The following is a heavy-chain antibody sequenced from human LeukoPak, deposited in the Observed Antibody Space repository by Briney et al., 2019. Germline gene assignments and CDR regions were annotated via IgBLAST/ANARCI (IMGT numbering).Heavy chain of an antibody. CDR1: GFPFSDYS. Sequence: GGSLRLSCAASGFPFSDYSMSWIRQAPGKGLEWVSYITTHTTIYYADSVKGRFTISRDNAKNSLYLQMNSLRAEDTAVYYCARDPAGYGDCVAWFDPWGQGTLVTVSS. J-gene: IGHJ5*02. D-gene: IGHD4-17*01. V-gene: IGHV3-11*01. CDR3: ARDPAGYGDCVAWFDP. CDR2: ITTHTTI.